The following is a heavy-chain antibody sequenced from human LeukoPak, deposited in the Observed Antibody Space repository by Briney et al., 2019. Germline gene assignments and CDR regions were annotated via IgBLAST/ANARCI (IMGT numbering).Heavy chain of an antibody. V-gene: IGHV1-3*01. J-gene: IGHJ4*02. Sequence: ASVKVSCKASGYTFTSYGISWVRQAPGQGLEWMGWINAGNGNTKYSQKFQGRVTITRDTSASTAYMELSSLRSEDTAVYYCARDGLSGWYDYWGQGTLVTVSS. D-gene: IGHD6-19*01. CDR1: GYTFTSYG. CDR3: ARDGLSGWYDY. CDR2: INAGNGNT.